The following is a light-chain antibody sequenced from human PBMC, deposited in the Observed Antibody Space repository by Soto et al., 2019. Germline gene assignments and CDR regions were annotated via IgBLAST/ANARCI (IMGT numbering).Light chain of an antibody. Sequence: QSVLTQPPSMSEAPRQRVTISCSGSSFNIGNNAVSWYQQFPGKAPRLLIYSDSLLSSGVSDRFSGSKSGTSASLAISGLQSEDEADYYCAAWDDSLNAVIFGGGTKLTVL. V-gene: IGLV1-36*01. CDR2: SDS. CDR3: AAWDDSLNAVI. CDR1: SFNIGNNA. J-gene: IGLJ2*01.